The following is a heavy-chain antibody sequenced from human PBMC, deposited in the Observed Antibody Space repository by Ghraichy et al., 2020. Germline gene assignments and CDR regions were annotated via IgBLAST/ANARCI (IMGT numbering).Heavy chain of an antibody. V-gene: IGHV4-4*07. D-gene: IGHD3-22*01. Sequence: ETLSLTCTVSGGSISSYYWSWIRQPAGKGLEWIGRIYTSGSTNYNPSLKSRVTMSVDTSKNQFSLKLSSVTAADTAVYYCARDSGGIYYDSSGYSLLNYFDYWGQGTLVTVSS. CDR1: GGSISSYY. J-gene: IGHJ4*02. CDR3: ARDSGGIYYDSSGYSLLNYFDY. CDR2: IYTSGST.